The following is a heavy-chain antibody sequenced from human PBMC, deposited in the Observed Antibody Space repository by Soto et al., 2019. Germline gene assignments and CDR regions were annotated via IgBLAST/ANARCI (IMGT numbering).Heavy chain of an antibody. CDR3: ARDALKKNYYDSSGYY. CDR1: GFTFSNYD. D-gene: IGHD3-22*01. Sequence: GGSLRLSCAVSGFTFSNYDMNWVRQAPGKGLEWVAVISYDGSNKNYVDSVKGRFTISRDDSKNTLYLQMNSLRAEDTAVHYCARDALKKNYYDSSGYYWGQGTQVTAPQ. J-gene: IGHJ4*02. CDR2: ISYDGSNK. V-gene: IGHV3-30-3*01.